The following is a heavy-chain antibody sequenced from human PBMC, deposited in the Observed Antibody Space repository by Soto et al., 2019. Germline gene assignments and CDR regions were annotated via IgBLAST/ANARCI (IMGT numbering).Heavy chain of an antibody. CDR2: IYYSGST. CDR1: GGSISSYY. D-gene: IGHD3-10*01. V-gene: IGHV4-59*01. Sequence: SETLSLTCTVSGGSISSYYLSWIRQHPGKGLEWIGYIYYSGSTNYNPSLKSRVTISVDTSKNQFSLKLSSATAADTAVYYCARGLGTMVHYYFDYWGQGTLVTVSS. J-gene: IGHJ4*02. CDR3: ARGLGTMVHYYFDY.